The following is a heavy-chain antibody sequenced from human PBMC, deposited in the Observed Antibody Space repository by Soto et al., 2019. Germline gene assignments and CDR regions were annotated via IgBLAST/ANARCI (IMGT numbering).Heavy chain of an antibody. V-gene: IGHV3-30-3*01. CDR1: GFTFSRFS. Sequence: GGSLRLSCAASGFTFSRFSMHWVRQAPGKGLAWVAVISYDGNNKHFAESVKGRFSISRDDSKNTVYLEMDNLRGDDSAVYYCARDHGMFLSYYYYGMDVWGQGTTVTVSS. J-gene: IGHJ6*02. CDR3: ARDHGMFLSYYYYGMDV. CDR2: ISYDGNNK. D-gene: IGHD3-10*02.